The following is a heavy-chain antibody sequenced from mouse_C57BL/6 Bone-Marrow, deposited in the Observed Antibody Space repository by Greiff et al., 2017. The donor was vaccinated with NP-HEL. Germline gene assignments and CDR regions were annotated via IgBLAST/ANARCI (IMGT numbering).Heavy chain of an antibody. J-gene: IGHJ2*01. CDR2: ISSGGSYT. Sequence: EVKLVESGGDLVKPGGSLKLSCAASGFTFSSYGMSWVRQTPDKRLEWVATISSGGSYTYYPDSVKGRFTISRDNAKNTLYLQMSSLKSEDTAMYYCARHGLLLRDYWGQGTTLTVSS. CDR3: ARHGLLLRDY. CDR1: GFTFSSYG. V-gene: IGHV5-6*01. D-gene: IGHD1-1*01.